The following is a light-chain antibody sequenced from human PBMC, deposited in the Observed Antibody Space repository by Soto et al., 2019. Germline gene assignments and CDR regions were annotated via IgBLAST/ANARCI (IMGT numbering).Light chain of an antibody. CDR3: QQAASFPIT. CDR2: AAS. J-gene: IGKJ5*01. V-gene: IGKV1-12*01. CDR1: QTVERW. Sequence: DIQMTQSPSTLPASVGDRVTISCRASQTVERWLAWYQQKPGKAPKLLIYAASSLQSGVPSRFSGSGSGTDFTLTIRGLQPEDFATYYCQQAASFPITFGQGTRLEIK.